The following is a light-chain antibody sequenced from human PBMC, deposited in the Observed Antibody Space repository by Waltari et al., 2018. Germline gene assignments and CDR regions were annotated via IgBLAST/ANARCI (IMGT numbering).Light chain of an antibody. CDR3: ASGDDSLNGHWV. Sequence: QSVLTQPPSASGTPGQRVTISCSGSASNIGGNLVNWYQQLPGKAPKLLIYRSDQRPSGVPDRFSASKTGTSASLAISGLQSEDEADYFCASGDDSLNGHWVFGGGTKVTVL. CDR1: ASNIGGNL. CDR2: RSD. J-gene: IGLJ3*02. V-gene: IGLV1-44*01.